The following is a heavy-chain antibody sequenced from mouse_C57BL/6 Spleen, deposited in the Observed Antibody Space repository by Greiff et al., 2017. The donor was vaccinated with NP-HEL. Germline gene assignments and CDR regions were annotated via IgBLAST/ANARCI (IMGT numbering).Heavy chain of an antibody. CDR1: GYAFSSYW. Sequence: VQLQQSGAELVKPGASVKISCKASGYAFSSYWMNWVKQRPGKGLEWIGQIYPGDGDTNYNGKFKGKATLTADKSSSTAYMQLSSLTSEDSAVYFCATVLTGTFAMDYWGQGTSVTVSS. V-gene: IGHV1-80*01. CDR2: IYPGDGDT. CDR3: ATVLTGTFAMDY. D-gene: IGHD4-1*01. J-gene: IGHJ4*01.